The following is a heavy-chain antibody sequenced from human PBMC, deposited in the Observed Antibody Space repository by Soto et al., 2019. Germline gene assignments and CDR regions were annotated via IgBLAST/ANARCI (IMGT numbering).Heavy chain of an antibody. D-gene: IGHD3-10*01. CDR1: GYTFTSYG. CDR3: ERGRYGGY. V-gene: IGHV1-18*01. CDR2: ISAHNGTT. J-gene: IGHJ4*02. Sequence: QVHLVQSGAEVKKPGATVKVSCKGSGYTFTSYGITWVRQAPGQGLAWMGWISAHNGTTDYAQKLQGRVTVTRDTSTSTAYMELRSLRSDDTAVDYCERGRYGGYWGQGALFTVSS.